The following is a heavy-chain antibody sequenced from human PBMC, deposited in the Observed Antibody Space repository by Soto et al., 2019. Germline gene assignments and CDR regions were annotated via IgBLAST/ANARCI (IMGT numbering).Heavy chain of an antibody. CDR2: IHYNGNT. Sequence: GKGLEWIGNIHYNGNTKYNPSLKSRVTMSVDTSKNQFSLKLISVTAADTAKYFFFFQAEDGIRDYLPVSAFLLNRSSDL. D-gene: IGHD3-9*01. J-gene: IGHJ2*01. CDR3: FFQAEDGIRDYLPVSAFLLNRSSDL. V-gene: IGHV4-59*01.